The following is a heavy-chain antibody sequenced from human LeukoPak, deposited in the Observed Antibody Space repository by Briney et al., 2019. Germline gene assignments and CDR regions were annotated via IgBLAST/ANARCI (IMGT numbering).Heavy chain of an antibody. CDR2: IYYGGST. CDR1: GGSISSSSYY. CDR3: ARQVMVRAFDI. Sequence: SETLSLTCTVSGGSISSSSYYWGWIRQPPGKGLEWIGSIYYGGSTYYNPSLKSRVTISVDTSKNQFSLKLSSVTAADTAVYYCARQVMVRAFDIWGQGTMVTVSS. J-gene: IGHJ3*02. V-gene: IGHV4-39*01. D-gene: IGHD5-18*01.